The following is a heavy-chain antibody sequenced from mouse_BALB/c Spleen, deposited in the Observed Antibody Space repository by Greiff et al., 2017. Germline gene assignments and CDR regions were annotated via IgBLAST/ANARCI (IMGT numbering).Heavy chain of an antibody. D-gene: IGHD1-1*01. CDR2: IDPANGNT. V-gene: IGHV14-3*02. Sequence: VQLQQSGAELVKPGASVKLSCTASGFNIKDTYMHWVKQRPEQGLGWIGRIDPANGNTKYDPKFQGKATITADTSSNTAYLQLSSLTSEDTAVYYCARGDGSRDYAMDYWGQGTSVTVSS. J-gene: IGHJ4*01. CDR1: GFNIKDTY. CDR3: ARGDGSRDYAMDY.